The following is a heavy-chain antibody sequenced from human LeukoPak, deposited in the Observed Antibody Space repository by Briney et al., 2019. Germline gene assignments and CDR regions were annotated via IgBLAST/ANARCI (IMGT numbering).Heavy chain of an antibody. Sequence: ASVKVSCKASGYTFTSYYMYWVRQAPGQGLEWMGIINPSGGSTSYAQKFQGRVTMTRDMSTSTVYMELSSPRSEDTAVYYCAREAVAGTGGDYYYMDVWGKGTTVTVSS. D-gene: IGHD6-19*01. CDR3: AREAVAGTGGDYYYMDV. CDR1: GYTFTSYY. J-gene: IGHJ6*03. V-gene: IGHV1-46*01. CDR2: INPSGGST.